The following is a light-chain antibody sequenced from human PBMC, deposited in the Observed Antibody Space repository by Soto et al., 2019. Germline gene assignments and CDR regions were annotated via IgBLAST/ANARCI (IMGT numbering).Light chain of an antibody. V-gene: IGKV1-39*01. J-gene: IGKJ1*01. Sequence: DIQMTQSPSSLSASVGDRVTITCRASQTITSDLNWYQQRPGKAPKLLIYGASSLQSGVPLRFSGSGFGTDFTLTISCLQSEDFATYYCQQYYSYPRTFGQGTKVDIK. CDR3: QQYYSYPRT. CDR2: GAS. CDR1: QTITSD.